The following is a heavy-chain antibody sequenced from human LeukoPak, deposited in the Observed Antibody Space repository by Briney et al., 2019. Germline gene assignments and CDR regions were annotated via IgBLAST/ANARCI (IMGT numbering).Heavy chain of an antibody. CDR2: ISSSGSTI. CDR1: GFTFSSYW. CDR3: ARDTSDGSGYYTY. J-gene: IGHJ4*02. Sequence: GGSLRLSCAASGFTFSSYWMSWVRQAPGKGLEWVSYISSSGSTIYYADSVKGRFTISRDNAKNSLYLQMNSLRDEDTAVYYCARDTSDGSGYYTYWGQGTLVTVSS. D-gene: IGHD3-22*01. V-gene: IGHV3-48*02.